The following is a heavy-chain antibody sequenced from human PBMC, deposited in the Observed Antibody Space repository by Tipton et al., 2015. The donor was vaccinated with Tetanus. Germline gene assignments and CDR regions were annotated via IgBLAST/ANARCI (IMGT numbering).Heavy chain of an antibody. Sequence: SLRLSCTASGFTSNSYPMNWVRQAPGKGLEWVSVSYAGGNYAYYADSVKGRFTTSRDDSKSTLFLHMTSLRVEDTAVYYCAKVRGTLRYSFDSWGQGTLVTVSS. D-gene: IGHD1-26*01. CDR3: AKVRGTLRYSFDS. V-gene: IGHV3-23*03. CDR2: SYAGGNYA. J-gene: IGHJ5*01. CDR1: GFTSNSYP.